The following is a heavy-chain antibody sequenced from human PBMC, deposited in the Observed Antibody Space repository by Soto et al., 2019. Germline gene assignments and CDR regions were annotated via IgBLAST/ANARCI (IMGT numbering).Heavy chain of an antibody. Sequence: ASVKVSCKASGYTLTSSGISWVRQAPGQGLEWMGWISAYNGNTNYAQKLQGRVTMTTDTSTSTAYMELRSLRSDDTAVYYCARLGDSSSWYDLQYYYYGMDVWG. V-gene: IGHV1-18*01. J-gene: IGHJ6*02. CDR3: ARLGDSSSWYDLQYYYYGMDV. D-gene: IGHD6-13*01. CDR2: ISAYNGNT. CDR1: GYTLTSSG.